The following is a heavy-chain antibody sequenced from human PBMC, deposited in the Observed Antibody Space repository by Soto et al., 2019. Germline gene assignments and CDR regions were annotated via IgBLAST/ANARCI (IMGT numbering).Heavy chain of an antibody. CDR1: GFSFSDAW. CDR3: TSGPYFNTGGLDS. D-gene: IGHD2-8*02. J-gene: IGHJ4*02. CDR2: SKTKAFGGTT. Sequence: EVQLVESGGGLVKPGGSLRLSCAASGFSFSDAWMNWVRQSPGKGLEWVGRSKTKAFGGTTAYAAPVKGRFAISRDDSQNTLFLQMNSLKDEDTAVYYCTSGPYFNTGGLDSWGQGTLVTVSS. V-gene: IGHV3-15*07.